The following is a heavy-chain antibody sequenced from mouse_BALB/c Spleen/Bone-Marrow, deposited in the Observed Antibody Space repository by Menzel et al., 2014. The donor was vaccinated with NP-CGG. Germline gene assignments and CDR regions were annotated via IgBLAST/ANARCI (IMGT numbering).Heavy chain of an antibody. CDR2: IWAGGST. Sequence: QVQLQQSGPGLVAPSQSLSITCTVSGFSLTSYGVHWVRQPPGKGLEWLGIIWAGGSTNYNSALMSRLSISKDNSKGQVFLKMNSLQTDDTAMYYCAREDGYFHYYAVDYWGQGTSVTVSS. CDR3: AREDGYFHYYAVDY. D-gene: IGHD2-3*01. CDR1: GFSLTSYG. J-gene: IGHJ4*01. V-gene: IGHV2-9*02.